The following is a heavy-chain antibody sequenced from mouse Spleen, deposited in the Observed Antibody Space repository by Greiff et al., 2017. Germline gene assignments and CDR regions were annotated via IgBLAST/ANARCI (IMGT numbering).Heavy chain of an antibody. CDR3: ARSSILLRFYAMDY. Sequence: VKLMESGAELARPGASVKLSCKASGYTFTSYGISWVKQRTGQGLEWIGEIYPRSGNTYYNEKFKGKATLTADKSSSTAYMELRSLTSEDSAVYFCARSSILLRFYAMDYWGQGTSVTVSS. D-gene: IGHD1-1*01. CDR1: GYTFTSYG. V-gene: IGHV1-81*01. CDR2: IYPRSGNT. J-gene: IGHJ4*01.